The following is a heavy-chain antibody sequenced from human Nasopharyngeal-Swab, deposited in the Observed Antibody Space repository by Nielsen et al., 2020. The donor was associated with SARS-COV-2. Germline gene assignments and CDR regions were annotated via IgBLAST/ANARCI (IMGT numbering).Heavy chain of an antibody. CDR1: GFTFTSYA. CDR2: VNGNGADT. D-gene: IGHD3-9*01. CDR3: AKDLTGYYAPLDQ. Sequence: GGSLRLSCAASGFTFTSYAMNWVRQAPGKGLEWLSAVNGNGADTYYADSVKGRFTISKDNSKNTLYLHMNSLRAEDTAVYYCAKDLTGYYAPLDQWGQGVLVTV. V-gene: IGHV3-23*01. J-gene: IGHJ4*02.